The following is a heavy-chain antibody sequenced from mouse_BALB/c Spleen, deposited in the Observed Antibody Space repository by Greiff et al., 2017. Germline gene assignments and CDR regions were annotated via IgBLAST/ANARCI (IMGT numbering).Heavy chain of an antibody. D-gene: IGHD3-2*02. V-gene: IGHV5-4*02. CDR3: ARDQVYAMDY. J-gene: IGHJ4*01. CDR1: GFTFSDYY. Sequence: EVKLMESGGGLVKPGGSLTLSCAASGFTFSDYYMYWVRQTPEKRLEWVATISDGGSYTYYPDSVKGRFTISRDNAKNNLYLQMSSLKSEDTAMYYCARDQVYAMDYWGQGTSVTVSS. CDR2: ISDGGSYT.